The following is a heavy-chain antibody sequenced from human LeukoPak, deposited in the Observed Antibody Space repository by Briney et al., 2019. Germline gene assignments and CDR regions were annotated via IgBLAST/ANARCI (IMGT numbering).Heavy chain of an antibody. V-gene: IGHV4-34*01. D-gene: IGHD1-14*01. Sequence: SETLSLTCAVSGGSFSGYYWSWIRQPPGKGLEWIGEINHSGSTNYNPSLKSRVTISVDTSKNQFSLKLSSVTAADTAVYYCARGINGDRDYWGQGTLVTVSS. J-gene: IGHJ4*02. CDR2: INHSGST. CDR3: ARGINGDRDY. CDR1: GGSFSGYY.